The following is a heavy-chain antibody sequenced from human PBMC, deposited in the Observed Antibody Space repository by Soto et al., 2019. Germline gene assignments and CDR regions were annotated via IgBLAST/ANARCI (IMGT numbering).Heavy chain of an antibody. CDR3: ARDTSPYGAAAGTETFDY. V-gene: IGHV1-69*08. CDR1: GGTFSSYT. J-gene: IGHJ4*02. Sequence: QVQLVQSGAEVKKPGSSVKVSCKASGGTFSSYTISWVRQAPGQGLEWMGRIIPILGIANYAQKFQGRVTITADKSTSTAYMELSSLRSEDTAVYYCARDTSPYGAAAGTETFDYWGQGTLVTVSS. D-gene: IGHD6-13*01. CDR2: IIPILGIA.